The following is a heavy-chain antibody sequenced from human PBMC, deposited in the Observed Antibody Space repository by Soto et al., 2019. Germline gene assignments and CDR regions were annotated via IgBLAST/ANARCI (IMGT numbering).Heavy chain of an antibody. CDR3: AREGISSSSGGWFDP. V-gene: IGHV3-30-3*01. Sequence: GGSLRLSCAASGFTFSSYAMHWVRQAPGKGLEWVAVISYDGSNKYYADSVKGRFTIPRDNSKNTLYLQMNSLRAEDSAVYYCAREGISSSSGGWFDPWGQGTLVTVSS. J-gene: IGHJ5*02. CDR1: GFTFSSYA. CDR2: ISYDGSNK. D-gene: IGHD6-6*01.